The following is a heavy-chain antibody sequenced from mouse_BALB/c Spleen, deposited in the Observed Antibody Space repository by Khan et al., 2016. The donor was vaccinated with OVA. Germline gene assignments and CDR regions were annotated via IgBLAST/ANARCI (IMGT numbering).Heavy chain of an antibody. J-gene: IGHJ2*01. CDR3: ASQGCNSYYFDY. V-gene: IGHV9-1*02. Sequence: QIQLVQSGPELKKPGETVKISCKASGYTFTNYGMNWVKQAPGKGLKWMGWINTYTGEPTYADDFKGRFAFSLETSASTAYLQINNLKNEDMATYFCASQGCNSYYFDYWGQGTTLTVSS. D-gene: IGHD2-1*01. CDR2: INTYTGEP. CDR1: GYTFTNYG.